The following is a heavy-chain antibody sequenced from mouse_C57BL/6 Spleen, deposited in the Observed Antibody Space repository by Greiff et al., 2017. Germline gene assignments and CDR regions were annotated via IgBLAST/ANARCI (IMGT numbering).Heavy chain of an antibody. J-gene: IGHJ2*01. V-gene: IGHV1-80*01. CDR3: ASEYYGCSYDFDY. Sequence: VQLQESGAELVKPGASVKISCKASGYAFSSYWMNWVQQRPGKGLEWIGQIYPGDGDTNYNGKFKGKATLTADKSSSTAYMQIRSLTSDDSAVDFCASEYYGCSYDFDYWGQGTTLTVSS. CDR1: GYAFSSYW. D-gene: IGHD1-1*01. CDR2: IYPGDGDT.